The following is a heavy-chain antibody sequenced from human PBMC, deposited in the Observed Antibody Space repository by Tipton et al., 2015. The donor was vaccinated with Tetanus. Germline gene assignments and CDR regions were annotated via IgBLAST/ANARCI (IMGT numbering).Heavy chain of an antibody. D-gene: IGHD5-18*01. CDR2: IYHSGST. J-gene: IGHJ4*02. CDR3: ARHLTYTYTSRYFDY. V-gene: IGHV4-4*02. CDR1: GGSIRSSNW. Sequence: SLRLSCAVSGGSIRSSNWWSWVRQTPGKGLEWIGEIYHSGSTSYSPSLKSRVTMSVDTSRNQFSLNLTSVTAADTAVYYCARHLTYTYTSRYFDYWGLGTLVTVSS.